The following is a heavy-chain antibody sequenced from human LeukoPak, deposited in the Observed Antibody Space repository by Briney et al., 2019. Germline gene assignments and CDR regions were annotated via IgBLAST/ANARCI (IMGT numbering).Heavy chain of an antibody. CDR3: AIPRGYSYGYGEDY. J-gene: IGHJ4*02. V-gene: IGHV4-39*01. Sequence: PSETLSLTCTVSGGSISSSSYYWAWIRQPPGKGLEWIVSIYYSGSTYYNPSLKSRVTISVDTSKNQFSLKLSSVTAADTAVYYCAIPRGYSYGYGEDYWGQGTLVTVSS. CDR2: IYYSGST. D-gene: IGHD5-18*01. CDR1: GGSISSSSYY.